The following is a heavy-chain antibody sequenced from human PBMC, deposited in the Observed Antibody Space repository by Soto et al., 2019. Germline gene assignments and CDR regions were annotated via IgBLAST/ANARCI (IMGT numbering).Heavy chain of an antibody. V-gene: IGHV1-69*02. J-gene: IGHJ4*02. Sequence: EASVKVSCKASGGTFSSYTISWVRQAPGQGLEWMGRIIPILGIANYAQKFQGRVTITADKSTSTAYMELSSLRSEDTAVYYCARVDGPVRGVTVYWGQGTLVTVSS. D-gene: IGHD3-10*01. CDR2: IIPILGIA. CDR3: ARVDGPVRGVTVY. CDR1: GGTFSSYT.